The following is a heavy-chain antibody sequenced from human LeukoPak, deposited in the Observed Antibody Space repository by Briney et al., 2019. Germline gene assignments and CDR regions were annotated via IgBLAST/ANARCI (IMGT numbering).Heavy chain of an antibody. CDR1: GFTFSNAW. CDR2: IKSKTDGGTT. D-gene: IGHD3-9*01. J-gene: IGHJ4*02. Sequence: GGSLRLSCAASGFTFSNAWMSWVRQAPGKGLEWVGRIKSKTDGGTTDYAAPVKGRFTISRDDSKNTLYLQMNSQKTEDTAVYYCTTDLRWLYYFDYWGQGTLVTVSS. V-gene: IGHV3-15*01. CDR3: TTDLRWLYYFDY.